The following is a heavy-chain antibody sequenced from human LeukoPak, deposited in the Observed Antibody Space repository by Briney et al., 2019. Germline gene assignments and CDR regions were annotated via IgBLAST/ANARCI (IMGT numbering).Heavy chain of an antibody. CDR1: GGTFSSYA. CDR3: AREGQQLLHWFDP. D-gene: IGHD6-13*01. Sequence: GASVKVSCKASGGTFSSYAISWVRQAPGQGLEWMGGIIPIFGTANYAQKFQGRVTITADKSTSTAYMELSCLRSEDTAVYYCAREGQQLLHWFDPWGQGTLVTVSS. CDR2: IIPIFGTA. J-gene: IGHJ5*02. V-gene: IGHV1-69*06.